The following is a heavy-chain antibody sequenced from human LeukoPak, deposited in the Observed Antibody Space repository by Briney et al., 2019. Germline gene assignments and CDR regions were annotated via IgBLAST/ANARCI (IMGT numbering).Heavy chain of an antibody. CDR1: GYTFTGYY. J-gene: IGHJ6*02. Sequence: ASVKVSCKASGYTFTGYYMHWVRQAPGQGLEWMGWINPNSGGTNYAQKFQGWVTMTRDTSISTAYMELSRLRSDDTAVYYCARALNDDGIYYYYYGMDVWGQGTTVTVSS. D-gene: IGHD1-1*01. V-gene: IGHV1-2*04. CDR3: ARALNDDGIYYYYYGMDV. CDR2: INPNSGGT.